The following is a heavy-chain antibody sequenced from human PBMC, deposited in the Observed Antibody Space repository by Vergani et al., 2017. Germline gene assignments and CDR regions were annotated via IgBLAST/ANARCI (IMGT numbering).Heavy chain of an antibody. CDR2: IYTSGST. CDR1: GGSFSGYY. V-gene: IGHV4-4*09. J-gene: IGHJ6*03. CDR3: ARAATYDLWSGPYYYYMDV. D-gene: IGHD3-3*01. Sequence: QVQLQQWGAGLLKPSETLSLTCAVYGGSFSGYYWSWIRQPPGKGLEWIGYIYTSGSTNYNPSLKSRVTISVDTSKSQFSLKLSSVTAADTAVYYCARAATYDLWSGPYYYYMDVWGKGTTVTVSS.